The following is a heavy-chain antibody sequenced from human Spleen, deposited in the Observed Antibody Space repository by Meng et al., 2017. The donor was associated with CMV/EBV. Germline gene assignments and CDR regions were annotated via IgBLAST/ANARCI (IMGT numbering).Heavy chain of an antibody. CDR2: ISYSGST. J-gene: IGHJ4*02. CDR3: ARTSKHYQFLQADS. CDR1: GGSLSSGAYY. V-gene: IGHV4-31*02. Sequence: SGGSLSSGAYYWSWIRQHPGAGLEWIGYISYSGSTYYHPSLKSRVIISIDTSKNQFSLKVTSVTAADTAVFYCARTSKHYQFLQADSWGLGTLVTVSS. D-gene: IGHD2-2*01.